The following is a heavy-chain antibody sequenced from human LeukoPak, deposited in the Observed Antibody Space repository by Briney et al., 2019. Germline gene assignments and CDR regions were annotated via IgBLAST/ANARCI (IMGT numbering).Heavy chain of an antibody. D-gene: IGHD3-3*01. CDR3: AKGPYDFWSGYPPLAYYFDY. CDR2: ISWDGGST. J-gene: IGHJ4*02. Sequence: QAGGSPRLSCAASGFTFDDYTMHWVRQAPGKGLEWVSLISWDGGSTYYADSVKGRFTISRDNSKNSLYLQMNSLRTEDTALYYCAKGPYDFWSGYPPLAYYFDYWGQGTLVTVSS. CDR1: GFTFDDYT. V-gene: IGHV3-43*01.